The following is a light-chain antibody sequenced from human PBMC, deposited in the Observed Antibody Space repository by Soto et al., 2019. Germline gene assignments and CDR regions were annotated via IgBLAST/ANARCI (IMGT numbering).Light chain of an antibody. CDR2: TAS. CDR1: QTISSW. Sequence: DIQMTQSPSTLSGSVGDRVTITCRASQTISSWLAWYQQKPGKAPKLLIHTASTLQSGVPSRFSGSGSGTDFTLTISSLQPEDFATYYCQQTYSTLNSFGQGTKLEIK. J-gene: IGKJ2*03. V-gene: IGKV1-39*01. CDR3: QQTYSTLNS.